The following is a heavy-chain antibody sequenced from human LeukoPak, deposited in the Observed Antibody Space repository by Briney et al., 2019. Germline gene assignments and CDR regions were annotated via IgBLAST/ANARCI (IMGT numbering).Heavy chain of an antibody. CDR1: GFTFSSYG. V-gene: IGHV3-30*18. J-gene: IGHJ4*02. Sequence: PGRSLRLSCAASGFTFSSYGMHWVRQAPGKGLEWVAIISYDGSNKYYADSVKGRFTISRDNSKNTLYLQMNSLRAEDTAVYYCAKTRLVFSPSRPPPVDYWGQGTLVTVSS. CDR2: ISYDGSNK. CDR3: AKTRLVFSPSRPPPVDY. D-gene: IGHD2-21*01.